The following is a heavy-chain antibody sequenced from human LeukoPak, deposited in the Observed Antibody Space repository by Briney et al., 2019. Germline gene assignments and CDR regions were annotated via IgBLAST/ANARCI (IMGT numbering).Heavy chain of an antibody. D-gene: IGHD4-17*01. J-gene: IGHJ4*02. CDR2: ISFDGSNK. Sequence: GGSLRLSCAASGFTFGSYGMHWARQAPGKGLEWVALISFDGSNKYYADSVKGRFTISRDSSKNTLYLQMNSLRAEDTAVYYCATSGDYVADYWGQGTLVTVSS. V-gene: IGHV3-30*03. CDR1: GFTFGSYG. CDR3: ATSGDYVADY.